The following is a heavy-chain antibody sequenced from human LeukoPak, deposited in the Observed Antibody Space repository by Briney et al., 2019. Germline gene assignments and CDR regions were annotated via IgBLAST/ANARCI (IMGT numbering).Heavy chain of an antibody. CDR1: ASTLSTNA. CDR3: AKEFGGYDTIDY. Sequence: GGSLRLSCAAAASTLSTNATSCDRPAPKKLTDWVSAISGSGGSTYYADSVKSRFTISRDNSKNTLYLQMNSLRAEDTAVYYCAKEFGGYDTIDYWGQGTLVTVSS. D-gene: IGHD5-12*01. V-gene: IGHV3-23*01. CDR2: ISGSGGST. J-gene: IGHJ4*02.